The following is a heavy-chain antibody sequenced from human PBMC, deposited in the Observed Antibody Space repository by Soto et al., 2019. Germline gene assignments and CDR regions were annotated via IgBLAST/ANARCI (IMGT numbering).Heavy chain of an antibody. Sequence: GSLRLSCAASGFTFSSYEMHWVRQATGKGLEWVSAIGTAGDTYYPGSVKGRFTISRENAKNSLYLQMNSLRAEDTAVYYCARARGSGWYREYYYGMDVWGQGTTVTVSS. J-gene: IGHJ6*02. CDR1: GFTFSSYE. CDR3: ARARGSGWYREYYYGMDV. D-gene: IGHD6-19*01. V-gene: IGHV3-13*01. CDR2: IGTAGDT.